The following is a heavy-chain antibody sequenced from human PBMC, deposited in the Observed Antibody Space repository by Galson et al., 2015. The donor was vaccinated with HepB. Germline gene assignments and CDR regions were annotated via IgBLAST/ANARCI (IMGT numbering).Heavy chain of an antibody. CDR2: IIPMFGIA. CDR3: ASDNSGYLES. J-gene: IGHJ5*02. Sequence: SVKVSCKAPGDAFTRYGFSWVRQAPGQGLEWMGGIIPMFGIAKYAQKFQDRVTITADESTTTAYMELSGLTSDDTALYYCASDNSGYLESWGQGTLVTVSS. D-gene: IGHD3-22*01. V-gene: IGHV1-69*13. CDR1: GDAFTRYG.